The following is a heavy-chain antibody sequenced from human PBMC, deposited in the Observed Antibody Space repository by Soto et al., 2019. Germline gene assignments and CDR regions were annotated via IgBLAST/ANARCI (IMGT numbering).Heavy chain of an antibody. J-gene: IGHJ5*02. Sequence: EVQLVQSGAEVKKPGESLKISCKGSGYSFTSYWIGWVRQMPGKGLEWMGIIYPGDSDTRYSPSFQGQVTISADKSISTAYLQWSSLKASDTAMYYCARDSRNRYNWNYWFDPWGQGTLVTVSS. V-gene: IGHV5-51*03. CDR3: ARDSRNRYNWNYWFDP. CDR2: IYPGDSDT. D-gene: IGHD1-7*01. CDR1: GYSFTSYW.